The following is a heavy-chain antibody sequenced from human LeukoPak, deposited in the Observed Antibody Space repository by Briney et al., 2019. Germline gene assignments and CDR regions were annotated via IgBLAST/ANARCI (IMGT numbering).Heavy chain of an antibody. V-gene: IGHV3-30*04. CDR2: ISYNGKDK. CDR3: ARGDYGSSWYDFFFDY. Sequence: PGGSLRLSCAASGFTFNNYALHWVRQPPGKGLEWVSVISYNGKDKYYTDSVKRRFTISRDNSKNTLYLQMNSLEGGDTAVYYCARGDYGSSWYDFFFDYWGQGILVTVSS. D-gene: IGHD6-13*01. J-gene: IGHJ4*02. CDR1: GFTFNNYA.